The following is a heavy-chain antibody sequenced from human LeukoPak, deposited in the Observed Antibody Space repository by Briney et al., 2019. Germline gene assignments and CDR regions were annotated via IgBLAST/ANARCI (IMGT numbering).Heavy chain of an antibody. V-gene: IGHV3-11*04. D-gene: IGHD3-9*01. Sequence: GGSLRLSCAASGFTFSDYYMSWIRQAPGKGLEWVSYISSSGSTIYYADSVKGRFTISRDNAKNSLYLQMNSLRAEDTAVYYCASLLYYDILTGYLDYRGQGTLVTVSS. CDR2: ISSSGSTI. CDR3: ASLLYYDILTGYLDY. J-gene: IGHJ4*02. CDR1: GFTFSDYY.